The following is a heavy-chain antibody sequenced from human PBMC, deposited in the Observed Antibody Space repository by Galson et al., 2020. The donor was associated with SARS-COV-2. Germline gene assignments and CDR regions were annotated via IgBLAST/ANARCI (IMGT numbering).Heavy chain of an antibody. D-gene: IGHD6-13*01. CDR3: PGRVAGAGSLHI. Sequence: SQTLPLTCAISGDSVSSNSAAWNSIRQSPSRGLEWLGRTYYRSQWSTDYAVSVKSRITINPDTSKNQFSLQLNSVTPEDTAIYYCPGRVAGAGSLHIWGQGTMVIVSS. CDR2: TYYRSQWST. J-gene: IGHJ3*02. V-gene: IGHV6-1*01. CDR1: GDSVSSNSAA.